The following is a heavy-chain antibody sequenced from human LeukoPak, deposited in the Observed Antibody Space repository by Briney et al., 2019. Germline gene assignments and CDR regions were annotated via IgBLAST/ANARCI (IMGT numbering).Heavy chain of an antibody. D-gene: IGHD3-10*01. CDR2: IYTSGST. J-gene: IGHJ3*02. CDR1: GGSISSGSYY. CDR3: ARDRHYGSGKWYAFDI. V-gene: IGHV4-61*02. Sequence: SETLSLTCTVSGGSISSGSYYWSWIRQPAGKGLEWIGRIYTSGSTNYNPSLKSRVTISVDTSKNQFSLKLSSVTAADTAVYYCARDRHYGSGKWYAFDIWGQGTMVTVSS.